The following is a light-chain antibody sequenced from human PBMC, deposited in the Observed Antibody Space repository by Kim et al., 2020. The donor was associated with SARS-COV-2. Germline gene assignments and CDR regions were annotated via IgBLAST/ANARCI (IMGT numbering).Light chain of an antibody. CDR1: QRVFYSSKNKNY. J-gene: IGKJ1*01. CDR3: QQYYSSPRT. V-gene: IGKV4-1*01. CDR2: WAS. Sequence: DIVMTQSPDSLAVSLGERSTINCKSSQRVFYSSKNKNYLAWYQQQPGQPPKLLISWASSRESGVPYRFSGSGSGTGFTLTISSLQAEDVAVYYCQQYYSSPRTFGQGTKVDIK.